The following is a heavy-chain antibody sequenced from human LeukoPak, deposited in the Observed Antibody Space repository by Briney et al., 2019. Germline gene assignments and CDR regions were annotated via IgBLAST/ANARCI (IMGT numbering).Heavy chain of an antibody. D-gene: IGHD1-1*01. Sequence: SETLSLTCAVYGGSFSNYYWSWVRQPPGKGLEWIGEINHSGSTTYNPSLKSRATISIDTSKKQLSLRLSYLTAADTAVYYCARDRGTWNDDGFDYWGQGTLVTVSS. V-gene: IGHV4-34*01. CDR2: INHSGST. CDR3: ARDRGTWNDDGFDY. J-gene: IGHJ4*02. CDR1: GGSFSNYY.